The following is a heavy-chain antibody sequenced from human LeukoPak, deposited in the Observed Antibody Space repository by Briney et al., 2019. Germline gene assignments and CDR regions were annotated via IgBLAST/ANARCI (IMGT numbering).Heavy chain of an antibody. D-gene: IGHD5-18*01. CDR2: INACNGNT. Sequence: ASVKVSCKASGYTFTSYAMHWVRQAPGQKLEGMGWINACNGNTKYSQKLQGRVTITKDTSASTAYMELSRLRSEDTAVYYCASRIQPWLGDAFDIWGQGTMVTVSS. V-gene: IGHV1-3*01. CDR3: ASRIQPWLGDAFDI. CDR1: GYTFTSYA. J-gene: IGHJ3*02.